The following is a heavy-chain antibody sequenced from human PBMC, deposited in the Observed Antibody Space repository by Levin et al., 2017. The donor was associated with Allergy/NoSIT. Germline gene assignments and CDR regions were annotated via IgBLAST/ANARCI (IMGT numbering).Heavy chain of an antibody. Sequence: PQASVKVSCKASGYSFTGYYMHWVRQAPGQGLEWMGWINPSSGATNYAQKFQGRVIMTRDTSISTAFMEVTRLTSDDTAVFYCARIRSNYKYYYGLDVWGQGTTVTVSS. D-gene: IGHD3-10*01. V-gene: IGHV1-2*02. CDR3: ARIRSNYKYYYGLDV. CDR2: INPSSGAT. CDR1: GYSFTGYY. J-gene: IGHJ6*02.